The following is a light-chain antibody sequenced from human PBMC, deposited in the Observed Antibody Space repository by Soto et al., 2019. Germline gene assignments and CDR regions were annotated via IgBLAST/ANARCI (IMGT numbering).Light chain of an antibody. J-gene: IGKJ4*01. CDR1: QGVSSN. V-gene: IGKV3-15*01. CDR2: GAS. Sequence: EVVMTQSPATLSVSPGDTATLSCRASQGVSSNLAWYQQKSGQAPRLLIYGASTRATGVPTRFSGSRSGAEFTLTINSLQSEDFAVYYCQPYNNWPLTFGGGTKV. CDR3: QPYNNWPLT.